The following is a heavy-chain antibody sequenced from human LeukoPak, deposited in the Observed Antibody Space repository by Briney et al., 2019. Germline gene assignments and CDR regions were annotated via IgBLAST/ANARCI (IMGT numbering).Heavy chain of an antibody. CDR2: INPISGGT. CDR1: GYTFTGYY. CDR3: ARSSGGSGRWGDNWFDP. Sequence: ASVKVSCKASGYTFTGYYIHWVRQAPGQGLEWMGWINPISGGTNYAQKFQGRVTMTRDTSISTAYMELSRLTSDDTAVYYCARSSGGSGRWGDNWFDPWGQGTLVTVSS. V-gene: IGHV1-2*02. D-gene: IGHD3-10*01. J-gene: IGHJ5*02.